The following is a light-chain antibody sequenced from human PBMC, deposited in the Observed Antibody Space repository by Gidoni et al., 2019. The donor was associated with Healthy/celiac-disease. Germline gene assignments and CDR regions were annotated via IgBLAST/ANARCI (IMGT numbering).Light chain of an antibody. CDR2: SNK. J-gene: IGLJ3*02. V-gene: IGLV1-44*01. CDR3: AAWDDSLNGRV. Sequence: QSVLTQPPSASGTPRQRVTISCSGSSSNIGSNTVNWYQQLPGTAPKLLIYSNKQRPSGVPDRFSGSKSGTSASLAISGLQSEDEADYYCAAWDDSLNGRVFGGGTKLTVL. CDR1: SSNIGSNT.